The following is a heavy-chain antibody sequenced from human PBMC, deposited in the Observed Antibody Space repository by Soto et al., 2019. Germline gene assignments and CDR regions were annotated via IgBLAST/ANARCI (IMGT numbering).Heavy chain of an antibody. V-gene: IGHV3-7*01. D-gene: IGHD3-10*01. CDR1: GFTFSSYW. CDR3: ARGLPLRAYYYGSGSYFGNDY. CDR2: IKQDGSEK. J-gene: IGHJ4*02. Sequence: PGGSLRLSCAASGFTFSSYWMSWVRQAPGKGLEWVANIKQDGSEKYYVDSVKGRFTISRDNAKNSLYLQMNSLRAEETAVYYCARGLPLRAYYYGSGSYFGNDYWGQGTLVTVSS.